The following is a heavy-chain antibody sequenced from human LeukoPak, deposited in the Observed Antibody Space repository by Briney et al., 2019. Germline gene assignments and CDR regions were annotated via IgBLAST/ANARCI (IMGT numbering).Heavy chain of an antibody. CDR3: ARDQSPSSSWPRYLDAFDI. Sequence: PGGSLRLSCAASGFTFSSYAMHWVRQAPGKGLEWVAVISYDGSNKYYADSVKRRFTISRDNSKNTLYLQMNSLRAEDTAVYYCARDQSPSSSWPRYLDAFDIWGQGTMVTVSS. CDR1: GFTFSSYA. CDR2: ISYDGSNK. J-gene: IGHJ3*02. V-gene: IGHV3-30*04. D-gene: IGHD6-13*01.